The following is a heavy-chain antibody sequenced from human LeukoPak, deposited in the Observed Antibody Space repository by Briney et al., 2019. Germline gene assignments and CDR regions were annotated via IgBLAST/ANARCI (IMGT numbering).Heavy chain of an antibody. CDR2: LYHTGST. D-gene: IGHD6-19*01. CDR1: GYSISSGYY. CDR3: ARGMSSGWPSYYYYYMDV. Sequence: SETLSLTCTVSGYSISSGYYWGWIRRPPGKGLEWIGSLYHTGSTYYNPSLKSRVTISGDTSKNQFSLKLSSVTAADTAVYYCARGMSSGWPSYYYYYMDVWGKGTTVTISS. J-gene: IGHJ6*03. V-gene: IGHV4-38-2*02.